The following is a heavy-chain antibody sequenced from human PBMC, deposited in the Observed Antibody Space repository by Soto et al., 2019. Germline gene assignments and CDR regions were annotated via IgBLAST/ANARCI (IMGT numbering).Heavy chain of an antibody. V-gene: IGHV1-18*01. D-gene: IGHD6-19*01. Sequence: GASVKVSCKASCYTLTSYGISWVRPAPGQGLEWMGWISAYNGNRNYAQKLQGRVTMTTDTSTSTAYMEVRSLISADPAVYCCARAHDQGLVRERHYYYGMGVWGKGTTVSVSS. CDR1: CYTLTSYG. CDR2: ISAYNGNR. CDR3: ARAHDQGLVRERHYYYGMGV. J-gene: IGHJ6*04.